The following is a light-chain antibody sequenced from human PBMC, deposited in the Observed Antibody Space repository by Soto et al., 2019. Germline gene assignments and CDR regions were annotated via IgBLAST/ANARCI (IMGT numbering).Light chain of an antibody. CDR1: QSISSY. J-gene: IGKJ5*01. Sequence: DIQMTQSPSTLSASVGDRVTITCRASQSISSYLNWYQQKPGKAPKLLIYAASSLQSGVPSRFTGNGSGTDFTLTISSLQPEDFATYYCQQTYSTTWTFGHGTDWRL. CDR2: AAS. CDR3: QQTYSTTWT. V-gene: IGKV1-39*01.